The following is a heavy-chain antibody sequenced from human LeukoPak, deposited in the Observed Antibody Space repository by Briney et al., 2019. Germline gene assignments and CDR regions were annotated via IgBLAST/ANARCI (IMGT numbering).Heavy chain of an antibody. D-gene: IGHD2-8*01. CDR1: GFTFSSYS. Sequence: GGSLRLSCAASGFTFSSYSMNWVRQAPGEGLEWVSYISSSSSTIYYADSVKGRFTISRDNAKNSLYLQMNSLRAEDTAVYYCARMKGIVPRWGQGTLVTVSS. CDR2: ISSSSSTI. V-gene: IGHV3-48*01. J-gene: IGHJ4*02. CDR3: ARMKGIVPR.